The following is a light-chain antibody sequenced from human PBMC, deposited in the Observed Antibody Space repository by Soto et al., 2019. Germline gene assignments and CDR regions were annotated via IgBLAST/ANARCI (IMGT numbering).Light chain of an antibody. CDR1: QSISSW. V-gene: IGKV1-5*03. CDR3: QQYNSRST. CDR2: KAS. Sequence: DIQMTQSPSTLSASVGDRVTITCRASQSISSWLAWYQQKPGKAPKLLIYKASSLKSGVPSRFSGSGSGTEFTLTISCLQPDDFATYYCQQYNSRSTFGQGTKVEIK. J-gene: IGKJ1*01.